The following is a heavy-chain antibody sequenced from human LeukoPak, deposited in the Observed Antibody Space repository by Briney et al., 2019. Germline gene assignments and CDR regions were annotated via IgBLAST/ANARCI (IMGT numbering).Heavy chain of an antibody. CDR3: ARRARLRYFDWFVYDAFDI. V-gene: IGHV4-34*01. CDR2: INHSGST. D-gene: IGHD3-9*01. J-gene: IGHJ3*02. Sequence: SETLSLTCAVYGGSFSGYYWSWIRQPPGKGLEWIGEINHSGSTNYNPSLKGRVTISVDTSKNQFSLKLSSVTAADTAVYYCARRARLRYFDWFVYDAFDIWGQGTMVTVSS. CDR1: GGSFSGYY.